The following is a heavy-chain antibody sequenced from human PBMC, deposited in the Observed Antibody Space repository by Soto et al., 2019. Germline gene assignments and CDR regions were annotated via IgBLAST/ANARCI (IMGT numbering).Heavy chain of an antibody. Sequence: VQLQQWGAGLLKPSETLSLNCAVNGGSLSGYYWSWIRQPPGKGLEWIGEIKDGGRTNYSPSLKRRAAISSDTSNNQFTLRLYSVTAADTGVYYCERGQEGVVATHWDQGTLVTVSS. D-gene: IGHD5-12*01. CDR1: GGSLSGYY. CDR3: ERGQEGVVATH. J-gene: IGHJ4*02. V-gene: IGHV4-34*01. CDR2: IKDGGRT.